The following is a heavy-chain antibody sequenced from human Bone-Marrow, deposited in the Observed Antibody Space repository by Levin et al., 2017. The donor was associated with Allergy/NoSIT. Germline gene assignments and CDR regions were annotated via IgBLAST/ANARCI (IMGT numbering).Heavy chain of an antibody. CDR2: ISSTSSRK. D-gene: IGHD2-15*01. V-gene: IGHV3-48*02. Sequence: GGSLRLSCAASGFTLSSYDMNWVRQAPGKGLEWVSYISSTSSRKEYADSVKGRFTISRDNAKNSLYLQMNSLRDEDTAVYYCARVASDTHQPVDPWGQGTLVTVSS. CDR1: GFTLSSYD. J-gene: IGHJ5*02. CDR3: ARVASDTHQPVDP.